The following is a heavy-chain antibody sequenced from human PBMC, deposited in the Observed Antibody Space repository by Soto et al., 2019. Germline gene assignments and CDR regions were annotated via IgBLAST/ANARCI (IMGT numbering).Heavy chain of an antibody. V-gene: IGHV5-10-1*01. CDR1: GYTFTSYW. Sequence: HGESLKISCQGSGYTFTSYWISWVRRMPGKGLEWMGRIDPSDSDTDYSPSFQGHVTISVDKSISTAYLQWSTLKASDTAMYYCARGGVSTRTFDYWGQGTPVTVSS. CDR3: ARGGVSTRTFDY. CDR2: IDPSDSDT. J-gene: IGHJ4*02. D-gene: IGHD3-3*01.